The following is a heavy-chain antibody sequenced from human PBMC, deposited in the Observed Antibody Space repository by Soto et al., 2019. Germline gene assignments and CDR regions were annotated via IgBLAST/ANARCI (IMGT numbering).Heavy chain of an antibody. J-gene: IGHJ5*02. V-gene: IGHV4-4*07. D-gene: IGHD2-15*01. CDR3: ARDQGVVVSADNWFDP. CDR1: GGSITDYS. CDR2: IFSSGST. Sequence: SETLSLTCTVSGGSITDYSWVWIRQPAGKGLEWIGRIFSSGSTNYNPSLKGRITMSLDTSKNQFSLKLNSATATDTAVYFCARDQGVVVSADNWFDPWGQGILVTAS.